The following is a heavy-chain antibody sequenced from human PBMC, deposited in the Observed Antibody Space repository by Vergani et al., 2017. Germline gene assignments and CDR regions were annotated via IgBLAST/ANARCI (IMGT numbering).Heavy chain of an antibody. V-gene: IGHV4-39*01. CDR2: IYYSGIT. D-gene: IGHD4-17*01. CDR3: ARHIIVEGDYVGDYFDY. CDR1: VGSISSSSYY. J-gene: IGHJ4*02. Sequence: QLQLQESGPGLVKPSETLSLTCTVSVGSISSSSYYCGWIRQPPGKGLEWIGSIYYSGITYYNPSLKSRITISVDTSKNQFSLKLSSVTAADTDVYYCARHIIVEGDYVGDYFDYWGQGTLVTVSS.